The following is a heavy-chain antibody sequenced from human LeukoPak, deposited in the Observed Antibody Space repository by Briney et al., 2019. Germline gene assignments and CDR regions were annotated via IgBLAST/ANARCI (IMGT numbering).Heavy chain of an antibody. J-gene: IGHJ4*02. CDR2: IYPGDSDT. CDR1: GYSFTSYW. CDR3: ARRSGDYYDSSGEVDH. V-gene: IGHV5-51*01. Sequence: GESLKISCKGSGYSFTSYWIGWVRQMPGKGLEWMGIIYPGDSDTRYSPSFQGQVTISADKSISTAYLQWSSLKASDTAMYYCARRSGDYYDSSGEVDHWGQGTLVTVSS. D-gene: IGHD3-22*01.